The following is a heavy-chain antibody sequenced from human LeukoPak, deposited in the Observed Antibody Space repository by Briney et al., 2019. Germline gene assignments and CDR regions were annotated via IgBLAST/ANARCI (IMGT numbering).Heavy chain of an antibody. D-gene: IGHD5-12*01. J-gene: IGHJ4*02. V-gene: IGHV3-23*01. Sequence: PGGSLRLSCAASGFTFSSYGMSWVRQAPGKGLEWVSAISGSGGSTYYADSVKGRFTISRDNSKNTLYLQMNSLRAEDTAVYYCARGYSGYESYFDYWGQGTLVTVSS. CDR1: GFTFSSYG. CDR2: ISGSGGST. CDR3: ARGYSGYESYFDY.